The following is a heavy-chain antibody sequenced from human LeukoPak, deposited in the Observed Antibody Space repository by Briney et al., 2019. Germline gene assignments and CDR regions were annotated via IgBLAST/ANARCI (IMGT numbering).Heavy chain of an antibody. CDR2: ISYDGSNK. J-gene: IGHJ3*02. V-gene: IGHV3-30-3*01. Sequence: GGSLRLSCAASGFTFSSYAMHWVRQAPGKGLEWVAVISYDGSNKYYADSVKGRFTISRDNSKNTLYLQMNSLRAEDTAAYYCARESIDYYDSSGYYYRSGAFDIWGQGTMVTVSS. D-gene: IGHD3-22*01. CDR1: GFTFSSYA. CDR3: ARESIDYYDSSGYYYRSGAFDI.